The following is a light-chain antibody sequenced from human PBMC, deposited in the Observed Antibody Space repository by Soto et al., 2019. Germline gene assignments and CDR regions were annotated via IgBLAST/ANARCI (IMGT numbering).Light chain of an antibody. CDR1: QSISSY. V-gene: IGKV1-39*01. CDR3: QQYENLPT. CDR2: AAS. Sequence: DIQMTQSPSSLSASVVDRVTITCRASQSISSYLNWYQQKPGKAPKLLIYAASSLQSGVPSRFSGSGSGTDFTLTISSLQPEDIATYYCQQYENLPTFGQGTRLEI. J-gene: IGKJ5*01.